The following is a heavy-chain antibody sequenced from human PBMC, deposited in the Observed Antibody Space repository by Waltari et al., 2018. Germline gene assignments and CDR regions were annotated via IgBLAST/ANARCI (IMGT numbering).Heavy chain of an antibody. J-gene: IGHJ4*02. CDR3: ARGGSDRAPLDY. CDR2: TSHDGFNK. Sequence: QVQLVESGGGVVQSGRSLRLSCAASGFSLSKYAVHWVRQAPGKGLEWVGVTSHDGFNKYYADSVQGRFTISRDRSLQMSALRSEDTAVYYCARGGSDRAPLDYWGRGTLVTVSS. D-gene: IGHD1-1*01. V-gene: IGHV3-30*15. CDR1: GFSLSKYA.